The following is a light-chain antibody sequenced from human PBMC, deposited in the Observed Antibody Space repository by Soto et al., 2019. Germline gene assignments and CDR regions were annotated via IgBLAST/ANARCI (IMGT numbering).Light chain of an antibody. V-gene: IGLV2-14*01. CDR1: STDVGGYNY. CDR2: EVS. CDR3: GSYTSTDTQFV. J-gene: IGLJ1*01. Sequence: QSVLAQPSSVSGSPGQSITISCTGTSTDVGGYNYVSWYQHHPGNGPKLIIYEVSNRPSGVSDRFSGSKSGNKASLIISNLEAEDEPDYYCGSYTSTDTQFVFGTGTKVTVL.